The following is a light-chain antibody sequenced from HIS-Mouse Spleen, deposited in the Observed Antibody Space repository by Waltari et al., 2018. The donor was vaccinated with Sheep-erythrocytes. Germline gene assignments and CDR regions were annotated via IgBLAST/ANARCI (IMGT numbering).Light chain of an antibody. CDR3: MQGTHWPPYT. CDR2: KVS. Sequence: DVVMTQSPLSLPVPLGQPASSFCRSRQSLVHSAGNTYLNWFQQSPGQSPRRLIYKVSNRDSGVPDRCSGSGSGTDFTLKISRVEAEYVGVYYCMQGTHWPPYTFGQGTKLEIK. V-gene: IGKV2-30*02. J-gene: IGKJ2*01. CDR1: QSLVHSAGNTY.